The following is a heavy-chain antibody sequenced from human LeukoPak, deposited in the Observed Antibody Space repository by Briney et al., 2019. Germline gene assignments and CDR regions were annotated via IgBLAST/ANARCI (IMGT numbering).Heavy chain of an antibody. J-gene: IGHJ3*01. CDR3: ARHSSSLD. CDR2: INHSGST. CDR1: GGSFRGYY. Sequence: SETLSLTCAVYGGSFRGYYWSWIRQPPGKGLAWIGVINHSGSTNYNPSLKSRVTISVDTSKNQFSLKLSSVTAADTAVYYCARHSSSLDWGQGTMVTVSS. D-gene: IGHD6-6*01. V-gene: IGHV4-34*01.